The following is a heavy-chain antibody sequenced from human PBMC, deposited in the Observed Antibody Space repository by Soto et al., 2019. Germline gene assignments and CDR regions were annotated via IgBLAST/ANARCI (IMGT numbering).Heavy chain of an antibody. CDR3: ARVGLDVKGKTLPPYYFDY. J-gene: IGHJ4*02. CDR2: IIPIFGAP. D-gene: IGHD3-10*01. Sequence: QVQLVQSGAEGKKPGSSVKVSCKASGYSFNTYAISWVRQAPGRGLEWMGGIIPIFGAPNYAHKFQGRVTITADESAATVYMEVSSLTTEDAAVYYCARVGLDVKGKTLPPYYFDYWGQGTIVTVSS. CDR1: GYSFNTYA. V-gene: IGHV1-69*01.